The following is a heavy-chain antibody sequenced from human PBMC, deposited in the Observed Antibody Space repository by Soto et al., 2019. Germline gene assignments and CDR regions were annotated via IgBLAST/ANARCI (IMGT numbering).Heavy chain of an antibody. V-gene: IGHV1-18*01. CDR2: ISAYNGNT. Sequence: GASVKVSCKASGYTFTSYGISWVRQAPGQGLEWMGWISAYNGNTNYNPSLKSRVTISVDTSKNQFSLKLSSVTAADTAVYYCARTCSSTSCYDRGLDYWGQGTLVTVSS. D-gene: IGHD2-2*01. CDR1: GYTFTSYG. J-gene: IGHJ4*02. CDR3: ARTCSSTSCYDRGLDY.